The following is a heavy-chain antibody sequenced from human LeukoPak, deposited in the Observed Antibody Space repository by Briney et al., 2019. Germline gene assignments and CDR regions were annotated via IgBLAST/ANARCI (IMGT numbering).Heavy chain of an antibody. D-gene: IGHD3-22*01. CDR2: IYYSGST. CDR3: ARRRYYDSSGSRSYFDY. J-gene: IGHJ4*02. CDR1: GGSISSSSYY. V-gene: IGHV4-39*01. Sequence: SETLSLTCTVSGGSISSSSYYWGWIRQPPGKGLEWIGSIYYSGSTYYNPSLKSRVTISVDTSKNQFSLKLSSVTAADTAVYYCARRRYYDSSGSRSYFDYWGQGTLVTVSS.